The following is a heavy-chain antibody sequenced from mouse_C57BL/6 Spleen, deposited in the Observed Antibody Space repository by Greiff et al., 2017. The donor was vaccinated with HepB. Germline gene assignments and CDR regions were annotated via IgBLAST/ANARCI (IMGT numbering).Heavy chain of an antibody. CDR2: IWSGGST. D-gene: IGHD4-1*01. J-gene: IGHJ2*01. V-gene: IGHV2-2*01. CDR1: GFSLTSYG. CDR3: ARNGGLGRNFDY. Sequence: VKLVESGPGLVQPSQSLSITCTVSGFSLTSYGVHWVRQSPGKGLVWLGVIWSGGSTDYNAAFISRLSISKDNSKSQVFFKMNSLQADDTAIYYWARNGGLGRNFDYWGQGTTLTVSA.